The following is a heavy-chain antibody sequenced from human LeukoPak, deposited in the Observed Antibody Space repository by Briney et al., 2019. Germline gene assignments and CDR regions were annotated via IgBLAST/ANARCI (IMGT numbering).Heavy chain of an antibody. CDR1: GGSISSSSYY. D-gene: IGHD3/OR15-3a*01. Sequence: SETLSLTCTVSGGSISSSSYYWGWIRQPPGKGLEWTGSIYYSGSTYYNPSLKSRVTISVDTSKNQFSLKLSSVTAADTAVYYCARGLGLPYWGQGALVTVSS. CDR3: ARGLGLPY. J-gene: IGHJ4*02. CDR2: IYYSGST. V-gene: IGHV4-39*07.